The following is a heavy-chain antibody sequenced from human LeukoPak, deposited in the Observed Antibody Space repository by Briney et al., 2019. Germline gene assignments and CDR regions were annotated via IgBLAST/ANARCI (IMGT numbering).Heavy chain of an antibody. CDR2: IYHSGST. D-gene: IGHD6-13*01. Sequence: SQTLSLTCTVSGSSISSGHYWGWIRQPPGKGLEWIASIYHSGSTYYNPSLKMRVTISVDTSKNQFSLKLSSVTAADTAVYYCARYIGYGLYNWFDPWGQGTLVTVSS. CDR3: ARYIGYGLYNWFDP. V-gene: IGHV4-38-2*02. CDR1: GSSISSGHY. J-gene: IGHJ5*02.